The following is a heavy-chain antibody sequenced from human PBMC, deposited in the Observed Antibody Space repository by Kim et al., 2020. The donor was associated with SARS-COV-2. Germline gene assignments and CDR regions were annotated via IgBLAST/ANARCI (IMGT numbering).Heavy chain of an antibody. D-gene: IGHD3-10*01. CDR3: ATFGGVLWFGELLYVSYYYYGMDV. J-gene: IGHJ6*02. CDR2: MNPNSGNT. V-gene: IGHV1-8*01. Sequence: ASVKVSCKASGYTFTSYDINWVRQATGQGLEWMGWMNPNSGNTGYSQKFQGRVTMTRNTSISTAYMELSSLRSEDTAVYYCATFGGVLWFGELLYVSYYYYGMDVWGQGTTVTVSS. CDR1: GYTFTSYD.